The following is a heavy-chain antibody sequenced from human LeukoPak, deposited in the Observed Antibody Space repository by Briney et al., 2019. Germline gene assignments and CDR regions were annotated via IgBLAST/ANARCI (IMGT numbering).Heavy chain of an antibody. Sequence: SETLSLTCTVSGGSISSHYWSWIRQPPGKGLEWIGYIYYSGSTNYNTSLTSRVTISVDTSKNQFSLKLSSVTAADTAVYYCARANQRLHLDYWGQGTLVTVSS. CDR1: GGSISSHY. CDR2: IYYSGST. CDR3: ARANQRLHLDY. J-gene: IGHJ4*02. V-gene: IGHV4-59*11. D-gene: IGHD1-14*01.